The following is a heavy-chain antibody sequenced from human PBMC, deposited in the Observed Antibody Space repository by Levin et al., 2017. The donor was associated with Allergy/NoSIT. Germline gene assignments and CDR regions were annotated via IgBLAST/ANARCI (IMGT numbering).Heavy chain of an antibody. V-gene: IGHV4-30-2*01. Sequence: SSETLSLTCAVSGGSISSGGYSWSWIRQPPGKGLEWIGYIYHSGSTYYNPSLKSRVTISVDRSKNQFSLKLSSVTAADTAVYYCARRSLGYCSGGSCYQTKDDFDIWGQGTMVTVSS. D-gene: IGHD2-15*01. CDR1: GGSISSGGYS. CDR2: IYHSGST. J-gene: IGHJ3*02. CDR3: ARRSLGYCSGGSCYQTKDDFDI.